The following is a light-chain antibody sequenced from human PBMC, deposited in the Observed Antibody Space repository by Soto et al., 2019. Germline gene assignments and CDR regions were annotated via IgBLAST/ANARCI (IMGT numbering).Light chain of an antibody. Sequence: QSALTQPPSASGTPGQRVTISCSGSSSNIGSNTVTWYQHLPGTAPNLLIYSNDQRPSGVPDRFSGSKSGTSASLAISGLQSEDEADYYCASWDDSRKGVVFGGGTKLTVL. J-gene: IGLJ2*01. CDR2: SND. CDR3: ASWDDSRKGVV. V-gene: IGLV1-44*01. CDR1: SSNIGSNT.